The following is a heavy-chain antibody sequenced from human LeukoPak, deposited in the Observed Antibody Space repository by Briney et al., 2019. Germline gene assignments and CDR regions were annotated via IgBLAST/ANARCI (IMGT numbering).Heavy chain of an antibody. Sequence: GGSLRLSCAASGFTFSSYEMNWVRQAPGKGLEWVSYISSSGSTIYYADSVKGRFTISRDNSKNTLYLQMNSLRAEDTAVYYCAKIDYDSSAYRTFDYWGQGTLVTVSS. CDR1: GFTFSSYE. V-gene: IGHV3-48*03. J-gene: IGHJ4*02. D-gene: IGHD3-22*01. CDR2: ISSSGSTI. CDR3: AKIDYDSSAYRTFDY.